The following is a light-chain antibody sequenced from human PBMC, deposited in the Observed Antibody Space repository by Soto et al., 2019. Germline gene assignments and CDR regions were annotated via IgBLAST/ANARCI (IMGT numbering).Light chain of an antibody. CDR3: QHRSSWLPGT. CDR2: EAS. CDR1: QSFINNY. V-gene: IGKV3-11*01. Sequence: EILLTQSPCTLSLSAGERATLSCRASQSFINNYLAWYQQKPGKAPRLLIYEASNRATGIPARFSGSGSGTDFTLTISSLEPEDFAVYYCQHRSSWLPGTFGQGTKVDI. J-gene: IGKJ1*01.